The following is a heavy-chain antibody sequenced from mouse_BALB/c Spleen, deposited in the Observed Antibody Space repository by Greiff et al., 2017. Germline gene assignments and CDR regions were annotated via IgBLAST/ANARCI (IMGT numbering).Heavy chain of an antibody. V-gene: IGHV2-9*02. CDR1: GFSLTSYG. CDR2: IWAGGST. Sequence: QVQLKESGPGLVAPSQSLSITCTVSGFSLTSYGVHWVRQPPGKGLEWLGVIWAGGSTNYNSALMSRLSISKDNSKSQVFLKMDSLQTDDTAMYYCARNYYGSSGSWFAYWGQGTLVTVSA. J-gene: IGHJ3*01. D-gene: IGHD1-1*01. CDR3: ARNYYGSSGSWFAY.